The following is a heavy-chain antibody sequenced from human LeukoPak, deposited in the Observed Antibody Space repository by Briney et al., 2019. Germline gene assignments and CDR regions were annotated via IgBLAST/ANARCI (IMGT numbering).Heavy chain of an antibody. D-gene: IGHD4-17*01. Sequence: PGGSLRLSCVASGFTFRSYSMNWVRQAPGKGLEFISYINGRSSTIYYADVVKGRFTISRDNAKNSLYLQMSSLRAEDTALYYCARDIVDGDYDDGFDIWGQGTRVTVSS. CDR3: ARDIVDGDYDDGFDI. V-gene: IGHV3-48*01. CDR2: INGRSSTI. CDR1: GFTFRSYS. J-gene: IGHJ3*02.